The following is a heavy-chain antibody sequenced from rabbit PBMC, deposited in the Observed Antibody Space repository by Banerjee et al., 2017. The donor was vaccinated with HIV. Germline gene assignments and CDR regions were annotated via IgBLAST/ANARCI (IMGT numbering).Heavy chain of an antibody. Sequence: QEQLVESGGGLVQPEGSLTLTCTASGFSFSNKYVMCWVRQAPGKGLEWIACIYVGSSGSTYYASWAKGRFTISKTSSTTVTLQMTSLTAADTATYFCARDLAGVIGWNFDLWGPGTLVTVS. CDR3: ARDLAGVIGWNFDL. V-gene: IGHV1S45*01. J-gene: IGHJ4*01. D-gene: IGHD4-1*01. CDR2: IYVGSSGST. CDR1: GFSFSNKYV.